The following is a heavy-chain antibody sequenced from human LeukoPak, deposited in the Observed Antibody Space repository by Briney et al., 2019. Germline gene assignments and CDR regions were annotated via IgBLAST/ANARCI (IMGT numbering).Heavy chain of an antibody. CDR1: GFTFSNAW. D-gene: IGHD3-9*01. CDR3: TTGPYRPYDILTAYQG. V-gene: IGHV3-15*01. CDR2: IKSKTDGGTT. Sequence: GGSLRLSCAASGFTFSNAWMSWVRQAPGKGLEWVGRIKSKTDGGTTDYAAPVKGRFTISRDDSKNTLYLQMNSLKTEDTAVYYCTTGPYRPYDILTAYQGWGQGTLVTVSS. J-gene: IGHJ4*02.